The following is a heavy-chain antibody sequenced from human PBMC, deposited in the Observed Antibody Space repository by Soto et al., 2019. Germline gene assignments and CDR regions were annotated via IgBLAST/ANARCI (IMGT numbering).Heavy chain of an antibody. CDR2: MNPNSGNT. Sequence: QVQLVQSGAEVKKPGASVKVSCKASGYTFTSYDINWVRQATGQGLEWMGWMNPNSGNTGYAQKFQGRVTMTRNTSKSTAYMELSSLRSEDTAVYYCARLYNLNGVEYFDYWGQGTLVTVSS. V-gene: IGHV1-8*01. D-gene: IGHD1-20*01. CDR1: GYTFTSYD. CDR3: ARLYNLNGVEYFDY. J-gene: IGHJ4*02.